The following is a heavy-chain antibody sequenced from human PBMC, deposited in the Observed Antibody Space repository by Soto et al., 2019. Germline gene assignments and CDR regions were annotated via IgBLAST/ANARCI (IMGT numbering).Heavy chain of an antibody. J-gene: IGHJ4*02. V-gene: IGHV4-30-2*01. CDR1: GGSISSGGYS. CDR3: ARATVTTPYYFDY. CDR2: IYHSGST. Sequence: SETLSLTCAVSGGSISSGGYSWSWIRQPPGKGLEWIGYIYHSGSTYYPGSVKGRFTISRDNAKNSFYLQMNSLRAGDTAVYFCARATVTTPYYFDYWGQGALVTVSS. D-gene: IGHD1-1*01.